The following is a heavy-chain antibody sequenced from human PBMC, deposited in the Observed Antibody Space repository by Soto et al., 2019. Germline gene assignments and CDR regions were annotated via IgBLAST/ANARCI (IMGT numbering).Heavy chain of an antibody. Sequence: QVQLVQSGAEVKKPGASVKVSCKASGYTFTSYGISWVRQASGQGLEWMGWISAYNGNTKNAQKLQGRVTMTTDTSTSTAYMELRSLRSHDTAVYYCARDEAYKWNDGGWFDPWGQGTLVTVSS. V-gene: IGHV1-18*01. CDR1: GYTFTSYG. CDR2: ISAYNGNT. CDR3: ARDEAYKWNDGGWFDP. D-gene: IGHD1-1*01. J-gene: IGHJ5*02.